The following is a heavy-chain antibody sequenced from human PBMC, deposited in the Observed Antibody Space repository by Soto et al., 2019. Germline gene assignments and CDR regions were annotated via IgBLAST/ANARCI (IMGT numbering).Heavy chain of an antibody. CDR2: ISAYNGNT. D-gene: IGHD2-2*01. V-gene: IGHV1-18*04. J-gene: IGHJ5*02. CDR1: GYTFTSYG. Sequence: QVQLVQSGAEVKKPGASVKVSCKASGYTFTSYGISWVRQAPGQGLEWMGWISAYNGNTNYAQKLQGRVTLTTETSTSTAYMELRSLRSDDTAVYYCASAGYCSSTSCLNWFDPWGQGTLVTVSS. CDR3: ASAGYCSSTSCLNWFDP.